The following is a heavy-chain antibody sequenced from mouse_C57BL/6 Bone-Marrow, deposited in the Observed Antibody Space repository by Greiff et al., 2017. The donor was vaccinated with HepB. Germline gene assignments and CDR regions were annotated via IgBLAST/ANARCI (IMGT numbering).Heavy chain of an antibody. CDR3: TSYWVAY. Sequence: EVKLMESGAELVRPGASVKLSCTASGFNIKDDYMHWVKQRPEQGLEWIGWIDPENGDTEYASKFQGKATITADTSSNTAYLQLSSLTSEDTAVYYCTSYWVAYWGQGTRVTVSA. CDR2: IDPENGDT. J-gene: IGHJ3*01. V-gene: IGHV14-4*01. CDR1: GFNIKDDY.